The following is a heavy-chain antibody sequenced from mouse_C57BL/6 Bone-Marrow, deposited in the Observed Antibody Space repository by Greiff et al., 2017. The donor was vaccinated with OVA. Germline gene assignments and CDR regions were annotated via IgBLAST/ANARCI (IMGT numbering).Heavy chain of an antibody. CDR2: ISSGGSYT. V-gene: IGHV5-6*01. CDR1: GFTFSSYG. CDR3: ARQEGYYYGSSPWFAY. J-gene: IGHJ3*01. D-gene: IGHD1-1*01. Sequence: EVKLVESGGDLVKPGGSLKLSCAASGFTFSSYGMSWVRQTPDKRLEWVATISSGGSYTYYPDSVKGRFTISRDNAKNTLYLQMSSLKSEDTAMYYCARQEGYYYGSSPWFAYWGQGTLVTVSA.